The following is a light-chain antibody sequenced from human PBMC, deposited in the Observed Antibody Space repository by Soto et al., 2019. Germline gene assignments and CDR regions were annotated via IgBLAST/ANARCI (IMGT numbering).Light chain of an antibody. V-gene: IGKV3D-20*02. CDR1: QSVTGTN. Sequence: PGEGATLSCRASQSVTGTNLAWYQQRAGQAPRLLIYDAVRRATGIPDRFSGSGSGTDFTLTISSLEPEDFAFYYCQQRNNWPWTFGQGTKVDIK. J-gene: IGKJ1*01. CDR2: DAV. CDR3: QQRNNWPWT.